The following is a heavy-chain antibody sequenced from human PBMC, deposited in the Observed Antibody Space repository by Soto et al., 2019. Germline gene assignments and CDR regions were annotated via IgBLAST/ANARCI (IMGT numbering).Heavy chain of an antibody. Sequence: GGSLRLPCAASGFTFSSYAMSWVRQAPGKGLEWVSAISGSGGSTYYADSVKGRFTISRDNSKNTLYLQMNSLRAEDTAVYYCAAMYYDILTGYYTRLDYWGQGTLVTVSS. V-gene: IGHV3-23*01. J-gene: IGHJ4*02. CDR2: ISGSGGST. CDR3: AAMYYDILTGYYTRLDY. CDR1: GFTFSSYA. D-gene: IGHD3-9*01.